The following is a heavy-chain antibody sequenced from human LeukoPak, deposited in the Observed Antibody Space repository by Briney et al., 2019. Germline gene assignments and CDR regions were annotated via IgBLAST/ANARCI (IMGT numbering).Heavy chain of an antibody. J-gene: IGHJ4*02. V-gene: IGHV3-66*01. CDR3: ASTSKDTATVSPYLWDY. D-gene: IGHD5-18*01. CDR1: GFTVSSNY. CDR2: IYSGGST. Sequence: GGSLRLSCAASGFTVSSNYMSWVRQAPGKGLEWVSVIYSGGSTYYADSVKGRFTISRDNSKNTLYLQMNSLRAEDTAVYYCASTSKDTATVSPYLWDYWGQGTLVTVSS.